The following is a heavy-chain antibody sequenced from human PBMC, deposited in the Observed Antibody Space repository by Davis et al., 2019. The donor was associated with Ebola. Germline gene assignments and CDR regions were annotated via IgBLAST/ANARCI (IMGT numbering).Heavy chain of an antibody. J-gene: IGHJ6*04. CDR1: GLTFRSFG. Sequence: GESLKISCATSGLTFRSFGMHWVRQAPGKGLEWVALISYDGIDKHYADSVRGRFTVSRDNYKNILYLEMSSLRADDTAVYYCVKGDRLLRVSNYYYGMDVWGKGATVNVSS. CDR2: ISYDGIDK. CDR3: VKGDRLLRVSNYYYGMDV. V-gene: IGHV3-30*18. D-gene: IGHD2-8*01.